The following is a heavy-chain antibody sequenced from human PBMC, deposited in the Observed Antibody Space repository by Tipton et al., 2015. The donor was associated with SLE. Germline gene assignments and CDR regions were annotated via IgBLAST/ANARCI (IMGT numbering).Heavy chain of an antibody. CDR1: GFTFSSYA. J-gene: IGHJ3*02. D-gene: IGHD2-8*02. V-gene: IGHV3-53*05. CDR2: IYSGGST. CDR3: ARGHCTGGVCSDAFDI. Sequence: SLRLSCAASGFTFSSYAMSWVRQAPGKGLEWVSVIYSGGSTDYADSVKGRFTISRDNSKNTLYLQMNSLRAEDTAVYYCARGHCTGGVCSDAFDIWGQGTMVTVSS.